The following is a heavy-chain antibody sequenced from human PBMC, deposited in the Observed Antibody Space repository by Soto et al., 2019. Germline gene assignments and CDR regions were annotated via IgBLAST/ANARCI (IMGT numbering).Heavy chain of an antibody. CDR3: AGGLEGLTYYVFWRLSWFDP. CDR1: GFTFSSYA. D-gene: IGHD3-3*01. J-gene: IGHJ5*02. Sequence: GGSLRLSCAASGFTFSSYAMHWVRQAPGKGLEWVAVISYDGSNKYYADSVKGRFTISRDNSKNTLYLQMNSLRAEDTAVYYCAGGLEGLTYYVFWRLSWFDPWGLGTLFTVAS. V-gene: IGHV3-30-3*01. CDR2: ISYDGSNK.